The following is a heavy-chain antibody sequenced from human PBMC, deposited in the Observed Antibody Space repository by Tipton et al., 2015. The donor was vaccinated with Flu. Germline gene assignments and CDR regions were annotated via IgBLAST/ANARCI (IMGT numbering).Heavy chain of an antibody. D-gene: IGHD2-21*02. Sequence: QLVQSGAEVKKPGASVKVSCKASGYTFNSYYMHWVRQAPGQGLEWMGMINPSGGTANYAQRFQGRVTMTRDTSTNTIYTELRSLRSADTAIYYCARDKTCGSDYCGLDFWAQGTLVTVSS. CDR3: ARDKTCGSDYCGLDF. V-gene: IGHV1-46*02. CDR1: GYTFNSYY. CDR2: INPSGGTA. J-gene: IGHJ4*02.